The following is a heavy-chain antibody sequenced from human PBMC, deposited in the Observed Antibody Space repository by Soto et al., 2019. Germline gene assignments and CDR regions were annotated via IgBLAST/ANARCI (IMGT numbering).Heavy chain of an antibody. D-gene: IGHD3-10*01. V-gene: IGHV5-51*01. Sequence: GESLKISCNGSGYGFTSYWIGWVRHMPGKGLEWMGIIYPGDSDTRYSPSFQGQVTISADKSISTAYLQWSSLKASDTAMYYCASLGESELFPQNWFDPWGQGTLVTVSS. CDR3: ASLGESELFPQNWFDP. CDR2: IYPGDSDT. CDR1: GYGFTSYW. J-gene: IGHJ5*02.